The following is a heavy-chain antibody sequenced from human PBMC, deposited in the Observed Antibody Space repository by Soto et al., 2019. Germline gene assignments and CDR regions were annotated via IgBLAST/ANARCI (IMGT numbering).Heavy chain of an antibody. CDR3: VRVYGEIDH. D-gene: IGHD4-17*01. Sequence: QVQLVQSGAEVKKPGASVKVSCKASGYTFTNYDINWVRQATGQGLEWMGWMNPKSGNTGYAQQFQGRVIMTRSTSISTAYLALSSLRSEDTAVYYCVRVYGEIDHWGQGTLVTVSS. V-gene: IGHV1-8*01. J-gene: IGHJ4*02. CDR2: MNPKSGNT. CDR1: GYTFTNYD.